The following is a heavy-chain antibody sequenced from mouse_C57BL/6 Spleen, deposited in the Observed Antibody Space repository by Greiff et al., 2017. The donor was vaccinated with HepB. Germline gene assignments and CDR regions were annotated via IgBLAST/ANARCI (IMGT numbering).Heavy chain of an antibody. D-gene: IGHD2-3*01. Sequence: VQLQQSGAELARPGASVKLSCKASGYTFTSYGISWVKQRTGQGLEWIGEIYPRSGNTYYNEKFKGKATLTADKSSSTAYMEIRSLTSEDSAVYFCARTDCYYDNLDYWDQGTTLTVSS. CDR2: IYPRSGNT. J-gene: IGHJ2*01. V-gene: IGHV1-81*01. CDR3: ARTDCYYDNLDY. CDR1: GYTFTSYG.